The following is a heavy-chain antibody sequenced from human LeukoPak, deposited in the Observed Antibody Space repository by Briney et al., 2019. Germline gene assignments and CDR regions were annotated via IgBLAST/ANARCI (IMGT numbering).Heavy chain of an antibody. CDR2: INHSGST. D-gene: IGHD3-16*02. Sequence: SETLSLTCTVSGVSISSSDYYWGWIRQPPGKGLEWIGEINHSGSTNYVPSLKSRVTISVDTSKNQFSLKLSSVTAADTAVYYCAREVRDYVWGSYRHLPFDYRGQGTLVTVSS. V-gene: IGHV4-39*07. J-gene: IGHJ4*02. CDR3: AREVRDYVWGSYRHLPFDY. CDR1: GVSISSSDYY.